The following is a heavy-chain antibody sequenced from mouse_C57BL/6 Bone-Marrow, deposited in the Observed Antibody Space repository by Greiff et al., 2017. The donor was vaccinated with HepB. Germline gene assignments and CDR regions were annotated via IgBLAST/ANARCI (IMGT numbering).Heavy chain of an antibody. J-gene: IGHJ3*01. CDR3: ARLGSWFDY. D-gene: IGHD4-1*01. CDR2: INSDGGST. Sequence: EVQRVESGGGLVQPGESLKLSCESNEYEFPSHDMSWVRKTPEKRLELVAAINSDGGSTYYTDTMERRVIISRDNTKKTLYLQKSRVRSEDTGLYYCARLGSWFDYWGTGTLVTVSA. V-gene: IGHV5-2*01. CDR1: EYEFPSHD.